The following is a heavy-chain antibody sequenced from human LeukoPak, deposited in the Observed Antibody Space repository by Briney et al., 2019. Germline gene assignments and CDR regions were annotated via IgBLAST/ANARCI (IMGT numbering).Heavy chain of an antibody. J-gene: IGHJ5*02. CDR1: GDSVSSNSAA. D-gene: IGHD6-19*01. CDR3: ARGAVAVLNWFDP. Sequence: SQTLSLTCAISGDSVSSNSAAWNWIRQSPSRGLEWLGRTYYRSKWSYDYALSVKSRITIIPDTSKNQFSLQLNSVTPEDTAVYYCARGAVAVLNWFDPWGQGTLVTVSS. V-gene: IGHV6-1*01. CDR2: TYYRSKWSY.